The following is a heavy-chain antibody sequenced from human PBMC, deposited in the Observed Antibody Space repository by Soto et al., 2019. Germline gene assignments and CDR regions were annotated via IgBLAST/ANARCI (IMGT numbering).Heavy chain of an antibody. D-gene: IGHD1-26*01. CDR1: GFTFSSYS. CDR3: ARAALGATRWFDP. J-gene: IGHJ5*02. V-gene: IGHV3-21*01. Sequence: PGGSLRLSCAASGFTFSSYSMNWVRQAPGKGLEWVSSISSSSSYIYYADSVKGRFTISRDNAKNSLYLQMNSLRAEDTAVYYCARAALGATRWFDPWGQGTLVTVSS. CDR2: ISSSSSYI.